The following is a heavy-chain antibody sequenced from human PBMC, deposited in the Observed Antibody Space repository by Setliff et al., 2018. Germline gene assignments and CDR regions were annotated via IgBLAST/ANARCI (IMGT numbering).Heavy chain of an antibody. Sequence: GGSLRLSCAASGFTFSSYSMNWVRQAPGKGLEWVSYISSSSTIYYADSVKGRFTISRDNAKNSLYLQMNSLRAEDTAVYYCARVYSGYDPNHYFDYWGQGTLVTVSS. CDR2: ISSSSTI. V-gene: IGHV3-48*01. CDR1: GFTFSSYS. CDR3: ARVYSGYDPNHYFDY. J-gene: IGHJ4*02. D-gene: IGHD5-12*01.